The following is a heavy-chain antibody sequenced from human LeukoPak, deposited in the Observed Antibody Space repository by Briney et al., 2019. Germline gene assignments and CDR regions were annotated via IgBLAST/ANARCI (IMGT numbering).Heavy chain of an antibody. V-gene: IGHV4-34*01. CDR2: INHSGST. CDR3: ARVLPAAIPHDAFDI. Sequence: GPLRLSCAASGFTFSSYAMSWVRQPPGKGLEWIGEINHSGSTNYNPSLKSRVTISVDTSKNQFSLKLSSVTAADTAVYYCARVLPAAIPHDAFDIWGQGTMVTVSS. CDR1: GFTFSSYA. D-gene: IGHD2-2*02. J-gene: IGHJ3*02.